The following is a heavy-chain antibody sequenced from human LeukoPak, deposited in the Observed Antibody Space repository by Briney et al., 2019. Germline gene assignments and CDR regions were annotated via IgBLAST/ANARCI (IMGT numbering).Heavy chain of an antibody. CDR1: GYTFTGCY. CDR3: ARKFDILTSYDNWFDP. D-gene: IGHD3-9*01. Sequence: GASVKVSCKASGYTFTGCYMHWVRQAPGQGLEWMGWINPNSGATKYEQKFQGRVTMTRDTSISTAYMELSRLTSDDTAVYYCARKFDILTSYDNWFDPWGQGTLVTVSS. V-gene: IGHV1-2*02. CDR2: INPNSGAT. J-gene: IGHJ5*02.